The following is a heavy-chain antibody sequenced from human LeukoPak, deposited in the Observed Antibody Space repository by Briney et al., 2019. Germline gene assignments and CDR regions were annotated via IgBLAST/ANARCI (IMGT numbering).Heavy chain of an antibody. V-gene: IGHV3-48*04. CDR3: ARDRSSDWPLYYGMDV. CDR2: IGSSSSII. J-gene: IGHJ6*02. Sequence: PGGFLRLSCAASGFSFTTYNMNWVRQAPGKGLEWVSHIGSSSSIIYYAESVKGRFTISRDNAKNSLYLHMTSLRGEDTAVYYCARDRSSDWPLYYGMDVWGQGTTVTVSS. D-gene: IGHD6-25*01. CDR1: GFSFTTYN.